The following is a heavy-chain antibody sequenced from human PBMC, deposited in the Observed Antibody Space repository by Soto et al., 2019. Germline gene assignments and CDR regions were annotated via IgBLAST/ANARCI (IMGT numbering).Heavy chain of an antibody. J-gene: IGHJ6*02. V-gene: IGHV4-59*01. Sequence: QVQLQESGPGLVKPSETLSLTCTVSGGSISSYYWSWIRQPPGKGLEWIGYSYYSGSTNYNPSLTSRVTTSVDTSKNQFSLKLSSVTAADTAVYYCARRYSGSHPDPTSYYYYYYGMDVWGQGTTVTVSS. CDR2: SYYSGST. CDR1: GGSISSYY. CDR3: ARRYSGSHPDPTSYYYYYYGMDV. D-gene: IGHD1-26*01.